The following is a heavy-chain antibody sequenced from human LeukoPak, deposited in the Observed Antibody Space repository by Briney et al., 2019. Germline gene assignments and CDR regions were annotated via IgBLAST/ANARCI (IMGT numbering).Heavy chain of an antibody. CDR1: GGSISSYY. Sequence: SETLSLTCTVSGGSISSYYWSWIRQPPGKGLEWLGYIYYSGSTNYNPSLKSRVTISVDTSKNQFSLKLSSVTAADTAVYYCARVDSGSYYVKSDAFDIWGQGTMVTVSS. CDR2: IYYSGST. V-gene: IGHV4-59*01. D-gene: IGHD1-26*01. J-gene: IGHJ3*02. CDR3: ARVDSGSYYVKSDAFDI.